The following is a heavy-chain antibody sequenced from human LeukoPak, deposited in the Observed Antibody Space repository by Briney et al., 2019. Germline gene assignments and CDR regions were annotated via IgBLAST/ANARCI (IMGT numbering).Heavy chain of an antibody. CDR2: ISDSGGST. Sequence: GGSLRLSCAVSGFSLSRYAMSWVRKAPGKGLEWVSAISDSGGSTYYADSVKGRFTISRDNSKNTLYLQMNSLRAEDTAVYYCARERRGHMVRGVRGDAFDIWGQGTMVTVSS. V-gene: IGHV3-23*01. CDR1: GFSLSRYA. J-gene: IGHJ3*02. CDR3: ARERRGHMVRGVRGDAFDI. D-gene: IGHD3-10*01.